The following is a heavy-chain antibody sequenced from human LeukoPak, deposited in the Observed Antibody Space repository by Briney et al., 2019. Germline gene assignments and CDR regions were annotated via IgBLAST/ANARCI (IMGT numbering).Heavy chain of an antibody. Sequence: ASVKVSCKASGYTFTSYAMHWVRQAPGQRLEWMGWINAGNGNTKYSQKFQGRVTITRDTSASTAYMELSSLRSEDTAVYYCAGAVSSSLLGYCRCASCPNGHYYYGMDVWGQATTVTVFS. CDR3: AGAVSSSLLGYCRCASCPNGHYYYGMDV. J-gene: IGHJ6*02. CDR2: INAGNGNT. D-gene: IGHD2-2*01. V-gene: IGHV1-3*01. CDR1: GYTFTSYA.